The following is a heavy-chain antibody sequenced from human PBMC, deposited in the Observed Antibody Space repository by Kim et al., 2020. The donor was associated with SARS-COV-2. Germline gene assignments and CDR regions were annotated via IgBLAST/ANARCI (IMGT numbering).Heavy chain of an antibody. CDR2: IYYSGST. V-gene: IGHV4-30-4*01. CDR3: ARADTYYTIFGVVITAFDI. Sequence: SETLSLTCTVSGGSISSGDYYWSWIHQPPGKGLEWIGYIYYSGSTYYNPSLKSRVTISVDTSKNQFSLKLSSVTAADTAVYYCARADTYYTIFGVVITAFDIWGQGTMDTVSS. J-gene: IGHJ3*02. D-gene: IGHD3-3*01. CDR1: GGSISSGDYY.